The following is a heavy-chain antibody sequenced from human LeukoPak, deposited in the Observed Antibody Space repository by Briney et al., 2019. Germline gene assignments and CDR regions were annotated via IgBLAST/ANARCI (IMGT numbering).Heavy chain of an antibody. CDR1: GGSISSGSYY. CDR2: IYYSGST. J-gene: IGHJ2*01. V-gene: IGHV4-61*01. Sequence: SETLSLTCTVSGGSISSGSYYWSWIRQPPGKGLEWIGYIYYSGSTNYNPSLKSRVTISVDTSKNQFSLKLSSVTAADTAVYYCARVAWGTWYFDLWGRGTLVTVSS. D-gene: IGHD3-16*01. CDR3: ARVAWGTWYFDL.